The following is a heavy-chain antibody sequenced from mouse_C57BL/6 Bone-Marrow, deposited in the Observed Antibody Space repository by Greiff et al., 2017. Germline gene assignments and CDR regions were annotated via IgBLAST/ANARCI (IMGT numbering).Heavy chain of an antibody. CDR3: TRRGDGYDGAWFAY. J-gene: IGHJ3*01. CDR2: IVPETGGT. D-gene: IGHD2-2*01. CDR1: GYTFTDYE. Sequence: SGAELVRPGASVTLSCKASGYTFTDYEMHWVKQTPVHGLEWIGAIVPETGGTAYNQKFKGKAILTADKSSSRAYMELRSLTSEDSAVYYCTRRGDGYDGAWFAYWGQGTLVTGSA. V-gene: IGHV1-15*01.